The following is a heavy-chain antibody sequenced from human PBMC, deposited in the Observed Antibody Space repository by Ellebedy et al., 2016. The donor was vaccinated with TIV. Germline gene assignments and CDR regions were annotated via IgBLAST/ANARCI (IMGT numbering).Heavy chain of an antibody. V-gene: IGHV4-34*01. J-gene: IGHJ4*02. CDR2: INHSGST. CDR3: ASHFWSGSEY. Sequence: SETLSLXXAVYGGSFSGYYWSWIRQPPGKGLEWIGEINHSGSTNYNPSLKSRVTISVDTSKNQFSLKLSSVTAADTAVYYCASHFWSGSEYWGQGTLVTVSS. CDR1: GGSFSGYY. D-gene: IGHD3-3*01.